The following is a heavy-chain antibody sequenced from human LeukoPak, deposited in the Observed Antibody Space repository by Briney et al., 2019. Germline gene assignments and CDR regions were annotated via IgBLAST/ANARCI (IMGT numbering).Heavy chain of an antibody. CDR1: GYTFSNHA. J-gene: IGHJ4*02. CDR3: AKQAPSGTYYLLDY. D-gene: IGHD1-26*01. Sequence: GGSLRLSCTASGYTFSNHALHWVRQAPGKGLEWLTVISYDGRNEYYADSVTGRFTISRDNSKNTVSLQLNSLRAEDTAVYYCAKQAPSGTYYLLDYWGQGTLVTVFS. CDR2: ISYDGRNE. V-gene: IGHV3-30-3*02.